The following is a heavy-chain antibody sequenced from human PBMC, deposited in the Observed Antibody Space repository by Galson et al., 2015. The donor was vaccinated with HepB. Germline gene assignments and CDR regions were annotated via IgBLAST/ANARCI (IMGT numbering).Heavy chain of an antibody. J-gene: IGHJ4*02. CDR1: GYTFTTYG. D-gene: IGHD6-19*01. CDR2: ISAYNGNT. CDR3: AGGVAVAEWYDFDY. Sequence: SVKVSCKASGYTFTTYGITWVRQAPGQGLEWMGWISAYNGNTNYVQKLQGRVTMTTDTSTSTAYMELRSLRSDDTAVYYWAGGVAVAEWYDFDYWGQGTLVTVSS. V-gene: IGHV1-18*01.